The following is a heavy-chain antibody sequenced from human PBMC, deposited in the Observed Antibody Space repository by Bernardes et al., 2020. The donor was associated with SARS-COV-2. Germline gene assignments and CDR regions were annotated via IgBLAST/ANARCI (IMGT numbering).Heavy chain of an antibody. J-gene: IGHJ3*01. CDR1: GFTFSSYS. Sequence: GGSLRLSCAASGFTFSSYSMNWVRQAPGKGLEWVASFSSTSGYIYYAESVKGRFTISRDNAKNSLYLQMTSLGADDTAVYYCARDVGGTDWRFGFDVWGPGTMVHVSS. D-gene: IGHD3-9*01. CDR2: FSSTSGYI. CDR3: ARDVGGTDWRFGFDV. V-gene: IGHV3-21*01.